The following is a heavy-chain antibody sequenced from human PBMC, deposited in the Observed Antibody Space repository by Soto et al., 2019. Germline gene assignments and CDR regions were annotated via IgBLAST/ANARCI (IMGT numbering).Heavy chain of an antibody. CDR3: APVPYGSGPT. Sequence: EMQLVQSGGGLVKPGGSLRLSCVASRFNFSAAWLNWIRQAPGKGLEWVGRIKPKSEGETADYTAPVRGRFTISRDESQSPLHLQMDSLKPEDTAVYYCAPVPYGSGPTWGLGVLVTVSS. CDR2: IKPKSEGETA. J-gene: IGHJ4*02. V-gene: IGHV3-15*07. CDR1: RFNFSAAW. D-gene: IGHD6-19*01.